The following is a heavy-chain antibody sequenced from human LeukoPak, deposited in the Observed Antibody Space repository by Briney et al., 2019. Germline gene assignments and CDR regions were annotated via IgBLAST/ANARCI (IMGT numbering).Heavy chain of an antibody. CDR3: ARHVLSNRSFDP. D-gene: IGHD2/OR15-2a*01. V-gene: IGHV4-39*01. CDR2: IFHDGST. Sequence: KASETLSLICNVSGASINSISYYWGWIRQPPGKGLEWIGNIFHDGSTYFNPSLKSRVTISVDTSKNYISMKLTSVTAADTSVYYCARHVLSNRSFDPWGQGTLVTVSS. CDR1: GASINSISYY. J-gene: IGHJ5*02.